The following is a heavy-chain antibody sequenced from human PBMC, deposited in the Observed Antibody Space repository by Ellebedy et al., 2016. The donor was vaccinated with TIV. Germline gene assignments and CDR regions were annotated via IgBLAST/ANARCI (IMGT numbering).Heavy chain of an antibody. J-gene: IGHJ4*02. D-gene: IGHD1-14*01. Sequence: LGGSLRLSCAASGFTFSSYDMHWVRQVTGKGLEWVSAIGTAGDTYYPGSVKGRFTIARENAKNSLYLQMNSLRAGDTAGYYCARATEGLDYWGQGTLVTVSS. CDR2: IGTAGDT. CDR1: GFTFSSYD. CDR3: ARATEGLDY. V-gene: IGHV3-13*01.